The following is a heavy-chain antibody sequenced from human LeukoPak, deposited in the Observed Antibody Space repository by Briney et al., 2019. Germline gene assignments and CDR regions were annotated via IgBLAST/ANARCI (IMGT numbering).Heavy chain of an antibody. CDR2: IYTSGST. CDR1: GGSISSYY. J-gene: IGHJ4*02. CDR3: ARYGYSYGPTYFDY. V-gene: IGHV4-4*07. Sequence: SETLSLTCTVSGGSISSYYWSWIRQPAGKGPESIGRIYTSGSTNYNPSLKSRVTMSVDTSKNQFSLKLSSVTAADTAVYYCARYGYSYGPTYFDYWGQGTLVTVSS. D-gene: IGHD5-18*01.